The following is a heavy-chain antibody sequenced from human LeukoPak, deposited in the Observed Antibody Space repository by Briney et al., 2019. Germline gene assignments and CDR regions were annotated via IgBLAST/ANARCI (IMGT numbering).Heavy chain of an antibody. CDR2: ISAYNGNT. J-gene: IGHJ3*02. CDR3: AKTGFTTRMVATGGAFDI. D-gene: IGHD5-12*01. Sequence: ASVKVSCKASGYTFTSYGISWVRQAPGQGLEWMGWISAYNGNTNYAQKLQGRVTMTTDTSTGTAYMELRSLRSDDTAVYYCAKTGFTTRMVATGGAFDIWGQGTMVTASS. V-gene: IGHV1-18*01. CDR1: GYTFTSYG.